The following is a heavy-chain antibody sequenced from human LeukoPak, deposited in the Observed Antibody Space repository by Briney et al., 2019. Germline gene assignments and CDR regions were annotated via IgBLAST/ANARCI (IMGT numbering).Heavy chain of an antibody. V-gene: IGHV4-59*08. D-gene: IGHD1-26*01. CDR2: VSKTGNT. CDR3: ARRGAPSKFYYFDS. CDR1: GGSLTTHY. Sequence: SETLSLTCTVSGGSLTTHYWAWIRQPPGKGLEWIGFVSKTGNTNYNPSLKSRATVSVDTSKNTFSLKLSSVTAADTAVYFCARRGAPSKFYYFDSWGQGTLVTVSS. J-gene: IGHJ4*02.